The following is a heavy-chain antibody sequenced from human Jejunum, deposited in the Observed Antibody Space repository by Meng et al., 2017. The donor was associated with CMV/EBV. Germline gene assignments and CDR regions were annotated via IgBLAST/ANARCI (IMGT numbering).Heavy chain of an antibody. J-gene: IGHJ2*01. CDR2: IYYSGST. CDR3: ARVGQQLVPRYWYFDL. Sequence: GSVSSGSYYWSWIRQPTGKRLEWIGYIYYSGSTNCNTTLKSRVTMSVDTSKNQFSLKLSSVTAADTAVYYCARVGQQLVPRYWYFDLWGRGTLVTVSS. V-gene: IGHV4-61*01. CDR1: GSVSSGSYY. D-gene: IGHD6-13*01.